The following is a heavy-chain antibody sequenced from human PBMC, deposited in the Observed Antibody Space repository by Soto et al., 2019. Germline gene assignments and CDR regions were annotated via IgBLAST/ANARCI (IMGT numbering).Heavy chain of an antibody. D-gene: IGHD6-13*01. CDR3: AYSIAAAGINWFDP. J-gene: IGHJ5*02. CDR1: GDSISSSNSY. CDR2: IHYSGST. Sequence: PSETLSLTCTVSGDSISSSNSYWGWIRQPPGKGLEYIGSIHYSGSTYYNPTLKSRVTISVDTSKNEISLKLNSMTAADSVVYYCAYSIAAAGINWFDPWGQGTLVTVSS. V-gene: IGHV4-39*01.